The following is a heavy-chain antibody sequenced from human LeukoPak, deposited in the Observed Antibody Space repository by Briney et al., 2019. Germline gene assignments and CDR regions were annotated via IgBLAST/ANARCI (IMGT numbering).Heavy chain of an antibody. CDR2: MNPNSGDT. D-gene: IGHD6-6*01. Sequence: ASVTVSFKASVYSFTCCYIHWVRQAPGQGLEWMGWMNPNSGDTNYEQRFQGRVTMTRDTSISTAYMALSRLTSDDTAVYYSARVDYSSSSGPWDYWGQGTLVTVSS. CDR3: ARVDYSSSSGPWDY. V-gene: IGHV1-2*02. CDR1: VYSFTCCY. J-gene: IGHJ4*02.